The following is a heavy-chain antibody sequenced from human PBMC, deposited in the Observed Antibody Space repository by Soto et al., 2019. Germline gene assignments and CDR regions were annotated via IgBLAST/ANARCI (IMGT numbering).Heavy chain of an antibody. Sequence: EVQLVESGGGLVQPGGSLKPSCADSGFTFSGSAVHWVRQASGKGLEWVGRIRSKANNYATVYAASVKGRFTISRDDSKNTAYLQMNSLRTEDTAVYYCTRHAVQYCGGDCYPLPYVDLWGRGTAVTVSS. J-gene: IGHJ2*01. D-gene: IGHD2-21*02. CDR1: GFTFSGSA. CDR2: IRSKANNYAT. CDR3: TRHAVQYCGGDCYPLPYVDL. V-gene: IGHV3-73*02.